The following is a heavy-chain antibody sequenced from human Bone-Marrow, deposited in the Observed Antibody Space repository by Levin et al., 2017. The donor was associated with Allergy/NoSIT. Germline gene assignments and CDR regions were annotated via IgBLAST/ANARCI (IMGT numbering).Heavy chain of an antibody. Sequence: GGSLRLSCAASGFTFDDYAMHWVRQAPGKGLEWVSGISWNSGSIGYADSVKGRFTISRDNAKNSLYLQMNSLRAEDTALYYCAKEKYSSSSGGGMDVWGQGTTVTVSS. J-gene: IGHJ6*02. V-gene: IGHV3-9*01. CDR3: AKEKYSSSSGGGMDV. CDR1: GFTFDDYA. CDR2: ISWNSGSI. D-gene: IGHD6-6*01.